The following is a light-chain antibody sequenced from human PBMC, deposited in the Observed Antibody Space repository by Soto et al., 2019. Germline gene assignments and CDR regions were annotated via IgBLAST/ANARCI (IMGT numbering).Light chain of an antibody. V-gene: IGKV3-15*01. CDR1: QSVRSN. CDR3: QQYNNRPL. Sequence: EIVMTRSPATLSVSPGQMASLSCRASQSVRSNSAWYQQKPRQAPRLLIYGASTRATGIPASLSGSGSGTEFTLTISSLKSEDSAVYYCQQYNNRPLFGHGTKVDI. CDR2: GAS. J-gene: IGKJ1*01.